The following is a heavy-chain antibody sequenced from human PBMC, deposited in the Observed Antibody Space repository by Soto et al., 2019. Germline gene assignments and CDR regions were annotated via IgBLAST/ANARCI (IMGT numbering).Heavy chain of an antibody. Sequence: GASVKVSCKASGYTFTSYDINWVRQATGQGLEWMGWMNPNSGNTGYAQKFQGRVTMTRNTSISTAYMELSSLRSEDTAVYYCAREGRIVVVPAVEEAFDIWGQGTMVTVSS. J-gene: IGHJ3*02. CDR1: GYTFTSYD. CDR2: MNPNSGNT. V-gene: IGHV1-8*01. CDR3: AREGRIVVVPAVEEAFDI. D-gene: IGHD2-2*01.